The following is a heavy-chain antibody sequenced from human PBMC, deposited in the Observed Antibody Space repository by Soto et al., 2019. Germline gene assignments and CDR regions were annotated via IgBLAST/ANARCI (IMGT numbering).Heavy chain of an antibody. D-gene: IGHD2-15*01. CDR2: IYYSGST. V-gene: IGHV4-39*01. Sequence: SETLSLTCTVSGGSISSSSYYWGWIRQPPGKGLEWIGSIYYSGSTYYNPSLKIRVTISVDTSKNQFSLKLSSVTAADTAVYYCASGGYCSGGSCSQPVQIDYWGQGTLVTVSS. CDR3: ASGGYCSGGSCSQPVQIDY. CDR1: GGSISSSSYY. J-gene: IGHJ4*02.